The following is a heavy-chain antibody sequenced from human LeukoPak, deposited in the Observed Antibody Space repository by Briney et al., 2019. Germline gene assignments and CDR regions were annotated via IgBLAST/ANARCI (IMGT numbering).Heavy chain of an antibody. J-gene: IGHJ4*02. D-gene: IGHD3-10*01. CDR1: GFTFSSYA. V-gene: IGHV3-23*01. CDR2: ISGSGGST. CDR3: AKCAYGLYYFDY. Sequence: PGGSLRLSCAASGFTFSSYAMSWVRQPPGKGLEWVSAISGSGGSTYYADSVEGRFTISRDNSKNTLYLQMNSLRAEDTAVYYCAKCAYGLYYFDYWGQGTLVTVSS.